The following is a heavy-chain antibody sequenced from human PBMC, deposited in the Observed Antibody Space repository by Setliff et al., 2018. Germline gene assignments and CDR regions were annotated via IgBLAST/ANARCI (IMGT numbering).Heavy chain of an antibody. Sequence: SETLSLTCTVSGGSISSSSYYWGWIRQPPGKGLEWIGSIYYSGSTYYNPSLKSRVTISVDTSKNQSSLKLSSVTAADTAVYYCARRVREYQLLFGDYYYYMDVWGKGTTVTSP. CDR3: ARRVREYQLLFGDYYYYMDV. D-gene: IGHD2-2*01. J-gene: IGHJ6*03. CDR2: IYYSGST. CDR1: GGSISSSSYY. V-gene: IGHV4-39*01.